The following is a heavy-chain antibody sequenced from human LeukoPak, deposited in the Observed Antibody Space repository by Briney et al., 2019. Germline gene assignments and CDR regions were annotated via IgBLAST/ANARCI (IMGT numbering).Heavy chain of an antibody. J-gene: IGHJ5*02. V-gene: IGHV1-8*01. CDR1: GYTFTSYD. D-gene: IGHD2-2*02. CDR3: ARVSGYCSSTSCYKGSNWFDP. Sequence: ASVKVSCKASGYTFTSYDINWVRQATGQGLEWMGWMNPNSGNTGYAQKFQGRVTMTRNTSISTAYMELSSLRSEDTAVYYCARVSGYCSSTSCYKGSNWFDPWGQGTLVTVSS. CDR2: MNPNSGNT.